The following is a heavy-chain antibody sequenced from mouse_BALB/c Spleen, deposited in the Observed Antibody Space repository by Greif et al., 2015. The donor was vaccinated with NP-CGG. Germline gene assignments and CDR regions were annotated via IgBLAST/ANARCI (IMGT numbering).Heavy chain of an antibody. CDR3: ARQLDY. V-gene: IGHV5-9-3*01. CDR2: ISSGGSYT. CDR1: GFTFSSYA. J-gene: IGHJ2*01. Sequence: EVQGVESGGGLVKPGGSLKLSCAASGFTFSSYAMSWVRQTPEKRLEWVATISSGGSYTYYPDSVKGRFTISRDNAKNTLYLQMSSLRSEDTAMYYCARQLDYWGQGTTLTVSS.